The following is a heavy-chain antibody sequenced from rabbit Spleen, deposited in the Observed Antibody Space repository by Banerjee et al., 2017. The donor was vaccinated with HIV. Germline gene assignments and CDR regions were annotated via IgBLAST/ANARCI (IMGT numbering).Heavy chain of an antibody. J-gene: IGHJ4*01. CDR2: IYGGNGKT. CDR1: GFTINGGYW. Sequence: EESGGDLVKPEGSLTLTCTASGFTINGGYWICWVRQAPGKGLEWIACIYGGNGKTFYASWAKGRFTISKSSSTTVTLQMTSLTAADTATYFCTRDRDSSGSDPYYFDLWGPGTLVTVS. CDR3: TRDRDSSGSDPYYFDL. D-gene: IGHD1-1*01. V-gene: IGHV1S45*01.